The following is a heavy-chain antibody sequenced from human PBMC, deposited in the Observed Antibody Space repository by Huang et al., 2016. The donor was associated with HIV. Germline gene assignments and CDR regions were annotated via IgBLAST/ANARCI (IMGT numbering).Heavy chain of an antibody. Sequence: QVQLVESGGGLVQPGRSLRLFCAASGLTFTNYAIHWVGQARGKWLEWVGFISDDGRNKFYADCVKGRFTMSRDNSKSTLYLLMNSLRVDDTALYYCARSAVPGDGDWFDPWGQGTLVTVSS. D-gene: IGHD6-19*01. V-gene: IGHV3-30*04. CDR3: ARSAVPGDGDWFDP. CDR1: GLTFTNYA. J-gene: IGHJ5*02. CDR2: ISDDGRNK.